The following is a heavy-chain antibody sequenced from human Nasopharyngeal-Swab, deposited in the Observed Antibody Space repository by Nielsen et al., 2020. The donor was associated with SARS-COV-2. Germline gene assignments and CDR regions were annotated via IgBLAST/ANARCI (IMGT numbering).Heavy chain of an antibody. D-gene: IGHD3-10*01. J-gene: IGHJ3*02. CDR2: ISYEGSKK. CDR1: GFSFNNYG. CDR3: AKANVIFWFGQFKNDGFDI. Sequence: GGSLRLSCTASGFSFNNYGMHWVRQAPGKGLGWVAVISYEGSKKKYAESVEGRFTISRDFSKNTLYLQMNSLRPEDTAMYYCAKANVIFWFGQFKNDGFDIWGQGTMVVVSS. V-gene: IGHV3-30*18.